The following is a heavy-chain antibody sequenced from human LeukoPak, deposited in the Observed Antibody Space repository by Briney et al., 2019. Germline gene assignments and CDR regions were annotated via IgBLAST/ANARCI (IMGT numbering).Heavy chain of an antibody. J-gene: IGHJ3*02. CDR1: EFRVSSNY. CDR2: IYTDGNT. Sequence: GGSLRLSCAASEFRVSSNYMNWVRRAPGKGLEWVSVIYTDGNTYYSDSVKGRFTISRDKSKNTMYLQMNSLRAEDTALYYCARDLSGYCTSGTCYAFDIWGQGTMVTVSS. V-gene: IGHV3-53*01. D-gene: IGHD2-15*01. CDR3: ARDLSGYCTSGTCYAFDI.